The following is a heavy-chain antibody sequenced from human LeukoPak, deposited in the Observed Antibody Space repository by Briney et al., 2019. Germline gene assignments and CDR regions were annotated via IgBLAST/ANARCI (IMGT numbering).Heavy chain of an antibody. V-gene: IGHV3-11*05. CDR3: ARAAGQWLVHGFDP. CDR2: ISSSSSYT. D-gene: IGHD6-19*01. CDR1: GFTFSDYY. Sequence: GGSLRLSCAASGFTFSDYYMSWIRQAPGKGLEWVSNISSSSSYTNYADSVKGRFTISRDNAKNSLYLQMNSLRAEDTAVYYCARAAGQWLVHGFDPWGQGTLVTVSS. J-gene: IGHJ5*02.